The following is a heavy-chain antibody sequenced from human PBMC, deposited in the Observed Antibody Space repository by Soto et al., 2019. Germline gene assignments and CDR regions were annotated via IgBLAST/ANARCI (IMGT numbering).Heavy chain of an antibody. J-gene: IGHJ4*02. CDR1: GGTFSTYA. Sequence: QVQLVQSGAEVKKPESSVKVYCKAPGGTFSTYAISWVRRAPGQGLEWMGGIIPMFGTANYAQRFQDRVTITADESTNTVYMELSSLRSEDTAVYFCASGIQLWLRRINNGYSGWGQGTLVTVSS. CDR2: IIPMFGTA. CDR3: ASGIQLWLRRINNGYSG. D-gene: IGHD5-18*01. V-gene: IGHV1-69*12.